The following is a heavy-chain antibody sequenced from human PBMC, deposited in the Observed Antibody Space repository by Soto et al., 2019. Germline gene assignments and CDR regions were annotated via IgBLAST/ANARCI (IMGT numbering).Heavy chain of an antibody. J-gene: IGHJ3*02. CDR3: ARDYGDTTFAFDI. D-gene: IGHD4-17*01. V-gene: IGHV3-7*01. CDR1: GFTFSSYW. CDR2: IKQDGSEK. Sequence: GGSLRLSCAASGFTFSSYWMSWVRQAPGKGLEWVANIKQDGSEKYYVDSVKGRFTISRDNAKNSLYLQMNSLRAEDTAVYYCARDYGDTTFAFDIWGQGTMVTVSS.